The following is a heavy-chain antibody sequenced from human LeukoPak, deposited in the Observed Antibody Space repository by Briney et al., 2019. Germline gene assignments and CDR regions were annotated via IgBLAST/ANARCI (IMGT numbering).Heavy chain of an antibody. CDR2: ISYDGTDK. Sequence: GGSLRLSCAASGFTFSSFAMHWVRQAPGKGLAWVAVISYDGTDKYQADSVKGRSTISRDNSKNTLYLQTNSLRAEDTAVYYCARDTRGSYNYYYYMDVWGKGTTVTVSS. V-gene: IGHV3-30*04. CDR1: GFTFSSFA. CDR3: ARDTRGSYNYYYYMDV. J-gene: IGHJ6*03. D-gene: IGHD1-26*01.